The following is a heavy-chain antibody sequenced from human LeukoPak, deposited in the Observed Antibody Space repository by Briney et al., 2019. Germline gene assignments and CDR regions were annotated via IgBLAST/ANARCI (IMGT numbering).Heavy chain of an antibody. CDR3: ARGDFHYDILTGYSPPRFFDY. J-gene: IGHJ4*02. V-gene: IGHV4-31*03. CDR1: GGSVSSGGYY. Sequence: PSQTLSLTCTVSGGSVSSGGYYWSRVRQHRGKGLEWIGYIYYSGSTYYNPSLKSRVTISVDSSKNQFSLKLSSVTAADTAVYYCARGDFHYDILTGYSPPRFFDYWGQGTLVTVSS. CDR2: IYYSGST. D-gene: IGHD3-9*01.